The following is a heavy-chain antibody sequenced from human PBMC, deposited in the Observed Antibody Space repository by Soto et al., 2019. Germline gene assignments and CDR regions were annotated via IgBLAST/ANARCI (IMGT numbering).Heavy chain of an antibody. D-gene: IGHD1-1*01. CDR1: GLTVSGKKY. V-gene: IGHV3-53*01. Sequence: DVQLVESGGGLIQPGESLRLSCAAFGLTVSGKKYVAWVRQAPGKGLEWVSAPYDVVGSFYADSVKGRFTTSSDSSKTTVYLQMNGLRPDDTAVYYCASWHEREHAYDVWGQGTPVTVSS. CDR2: PYDVVGS. J-gene: IGHJ3*01. CDR3: ASWHEREHAYDV.